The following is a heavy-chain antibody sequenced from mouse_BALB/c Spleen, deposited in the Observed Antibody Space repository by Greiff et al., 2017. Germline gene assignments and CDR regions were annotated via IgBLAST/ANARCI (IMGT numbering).Heavy chain of an antibody. D-gene: IGHD2-1*01. CDR2: INPSTGYT. CDR3: ARSGDYGNRDY. Sequence: VKVVESGAELAKPGASVKMSCKASGYTFTSYWMHWVKQRPGQGLEWIGYINPSTGYTEYNQKFKDKATLTADKSSSTAYMQLSSLTSEDSAVYYCARSGDYGNRDYWGQGTTLTVAS. CDR1: GYTFTSYW. J-gene: IGHJ2*01. V-gene: IGHV1-7*01.